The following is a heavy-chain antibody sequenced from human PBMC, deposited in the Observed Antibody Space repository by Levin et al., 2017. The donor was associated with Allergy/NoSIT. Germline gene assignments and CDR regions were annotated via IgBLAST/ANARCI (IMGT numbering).Heavy chain of an antibody. J-gene: IGHJ4*02. CDR2: IYPGDSET. CDR1: GYSFTSYW. Sequence: GASVKVSCKGSGYSFTSYWIGWVRQMPGKGLEWMGIIYPGDSETRYSPSFQGQVTISADKSIRSVYLQWSSLKASDAAVYYCARHRGDGYNPIDYWGQGTLVTVSS. D-gene: IGHD5-24*01. CDR3: ARHRGDGYNPIDY. V-gene: IGHV5-51*01.